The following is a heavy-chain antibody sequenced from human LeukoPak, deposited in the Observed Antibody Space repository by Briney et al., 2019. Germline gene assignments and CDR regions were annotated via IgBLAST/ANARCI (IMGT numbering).Heavy chain of an antibody. CDR3: AISRAYDYVWGSYRATDY. CDR2: ISGSGGST. Sequence: GGSLRLSCAASGFTFSSYAMSWVRQAPGKGLEWVSAISGSGGSTYYADSVKGRFTISRDNSKNTLYLQMNSLRAEDTAVYYCAISRAYDYVWGSYRATDYWGQGTLVTVSS. D-gene: IGHD3-16*02. CDR1: GFTFSSYA. J-gene: IGHJ4*02. V-gene: IGHV3-23*01.